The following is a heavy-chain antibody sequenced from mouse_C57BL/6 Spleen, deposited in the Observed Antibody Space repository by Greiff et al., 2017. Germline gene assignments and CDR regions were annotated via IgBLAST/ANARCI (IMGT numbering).Heavy chain of an antibody. D-gene: IGHD1-1*01. CDR2: IRLKSDNYAT. CDR3: TGSYYGRGAWFAY. CDR1: GFTFSNYW. V-gene: IGHV6-3*01. Sequence: EVKVEESGGGLVQPGGSMKLSCVASGFTFSNYWMNWVRQSPEKGLEWVAQIRLKSDNYATHYAESVKGRFTISRDDSKSSVYLQMNNLRAEDTGIYYCTGSYYGRGAWFAYWGQGTLVTVSA. J-gene: IGHJ3*01.